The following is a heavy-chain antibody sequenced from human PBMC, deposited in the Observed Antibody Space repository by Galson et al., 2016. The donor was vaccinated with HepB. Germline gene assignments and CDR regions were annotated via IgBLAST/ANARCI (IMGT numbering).Heavy chain of an antibody. CDR3: ARGYYGSGSDSYHYYGMDV. Sequence: SVKVSCKASGYTFTRYYMHWVRQAPGQGLEWMGIINPSGGSTTYAQKFQGRVTMTRDTSTTTVYMELSSLRSEDTAVYYCARGYYGSGSDSYHYYGMDVWGQGTLVTVSS. CDR2: INPSGGST. J-gene: IGHJ6*02. V-gene: IGHV1-46*01. CDR1: GYTFTRYY. D-gene: IGHD3-10*01.